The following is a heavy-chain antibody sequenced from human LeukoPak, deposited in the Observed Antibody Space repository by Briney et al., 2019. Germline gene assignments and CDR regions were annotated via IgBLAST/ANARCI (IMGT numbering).Heavy chain of an antibody. Sequence: PGGSLRLSCAASGFTFNNYGMHWVRQAPDKGLEWVAVIWYDSSNKYCTDSVKGRFTVSRDNSKNTLYLQMNSLRAEDTAVYYCAREMLVADADGFDIWGPGTMVTVPS. J-gene: IGHJ3*02. D-gene: IGHD2-15*01. CDR3: AREMLVADADGFDI. CDR1: GFTFNNYG. V-gene: IGHV3-33*01. CDR2: IWYDSSNK.